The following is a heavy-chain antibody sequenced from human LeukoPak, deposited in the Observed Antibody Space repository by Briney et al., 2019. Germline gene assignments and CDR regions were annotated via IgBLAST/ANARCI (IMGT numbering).Heavy chain of an antibody. Sequence: SDTLSLTCTVSGGYISGSHNYWAWIRQPPGKGLEWIGSVYYSGTTDYNPSLNSRVSIFVDTSKNQFSLKLTSVTAADTAVYYCARHSYYYDYWGQGTLVTVSS. CDR2: VYYSGTT. J-gene: IGHJ4*02. CDR3: ARHSYYYDY. CDR1: GGYISGSHNY. D-gene: IGHD2-21*01. V-gene: IGHV4-39*01.